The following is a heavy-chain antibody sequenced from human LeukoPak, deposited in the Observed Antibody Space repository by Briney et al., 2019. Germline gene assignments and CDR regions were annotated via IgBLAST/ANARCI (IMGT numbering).Heavy chain of an antibody. J-gene: IGHJ6*03. CDR2: IKQDGSEK. Sequence: PGGSLRLSCAASGFTFSSYWMSWVRQAPGKGLEWVANIKQDGSEKDYVDSVKGRFTISRDNAKNSLYLQMNSLRAEDTAVYYCAVIRYNWNYADVWGKGTTVTVSS. CDR3: AVIRYNWNYADV. D-gene: IGHD1-20*01. CDR1: GFTFSSYW. V-gene: IGHV3-7*01.